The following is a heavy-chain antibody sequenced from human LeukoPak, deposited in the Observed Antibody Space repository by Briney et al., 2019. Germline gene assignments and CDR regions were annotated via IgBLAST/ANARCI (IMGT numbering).Heavy chain of an antibody. V-gene: IGHV1-2*02. CDR3: AREPPNGHDCSSTSCYKDAFDI. CDR1: GYTFTGYY. J-gene: IGHJ3*02. CDR2: INPNSGGT. Sequence: ASVKVSCKASGYTFTGYYMHWVRQAPGQGLEWMGWINPNSGGTNYAQKFQGRVTMTRDTSISTAYMELSRLRSDDTAVYYCAREPPNGHDCSSTSCYKDAFDIWGQGTMVTVSS. D-gene: IGHD2-2*02.